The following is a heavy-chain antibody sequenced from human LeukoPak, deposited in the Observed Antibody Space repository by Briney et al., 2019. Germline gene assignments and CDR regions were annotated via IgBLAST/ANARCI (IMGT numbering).Heavy chain of an antibody. CDR3: AREWPAIWGAPSLYFDY. CDR1: GGSISSGGYY. J-gene: IGHJ4*02. D-gene: IGHD3-16*01. Sequence: PSETLSLTCTVSGGSISSGGYYWSWIRQPPGKGLEWIGYIYHSGSTYYNPSLKSRVTISVDRSKNQFSLKLSSVTAADTAVYYCAREWPAIWGAPSLYFDYWGQGTLVTVSS. V-gene: IGHV4-30-2*01. CDR2: IYHSGST.